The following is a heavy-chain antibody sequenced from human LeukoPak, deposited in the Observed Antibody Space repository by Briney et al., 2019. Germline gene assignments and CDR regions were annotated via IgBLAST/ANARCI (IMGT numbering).Heavy chain of an antibody. V-gene: IGHV3-7*03. D-gene: IGHD2-2*01. CDR2: INQGGSEK. CDR3: ARDMVPAGIAFDY. CDR1: GFTFNSHW. Sequence: GGSLILSCTASGFTFNSHWMGWVRQAPGKGLEWLANINQGGSEKYYVDSVKGRFTISRDNAKNSLYLQMNSLRAEDTAVYYCARDMVPAGIAFDYWGQGALVTVSS. J-gene: IGHJ4*02.